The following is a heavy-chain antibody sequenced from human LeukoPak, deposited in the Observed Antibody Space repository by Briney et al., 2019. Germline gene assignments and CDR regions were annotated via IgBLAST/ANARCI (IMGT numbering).Heavy chain of an antibody. CDR3: ARAPYYDILTGYSALNY. V-gene: IGHV1-18*01. CDR2: ISAYNGNT. Sequence: GASVKVSCKVSGYTFTSYGISWVRQAPGQGLEWMGWISAYNGNTNYAQKLQGRVTMTTDTSTSTAYMELRSLRSDDTAVYYCARAPYYDILTGYSALNYWGQGTLVTVSS. J-gene: IGHJ4*02. D-gene: IGHD3-9*01. CDR1: GYTFTSYG.